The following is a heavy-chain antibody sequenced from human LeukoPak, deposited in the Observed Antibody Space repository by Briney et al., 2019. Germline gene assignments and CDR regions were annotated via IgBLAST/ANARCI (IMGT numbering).Heavy chain of an antibody. CDR2: IYPGDSDT. CDR3: ARRGYYYDSSGYYNEYFQH. J-gene: IGHJ1*01. CDR1: GYSFTSYW. Sequence: GESLKISCQGSGYSFTSYWIGWVRQMPGKGLEWMGIIYPGDSDTRYSPSFQGQVTISADKSISTAYLQWSSLKASDTAMYYCARRGYYYDSSGYYNEYFQHWGQGTLVTVSS. V-gene: IGHV5-51*01. D-gene: IGHD3-22*01.